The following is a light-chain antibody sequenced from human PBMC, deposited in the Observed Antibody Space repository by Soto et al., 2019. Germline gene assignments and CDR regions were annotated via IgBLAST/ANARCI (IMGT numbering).Light chain of an antibody. J-gene: IGLJ2*01. Sequence: QLVLTQSPSASASLGASVKLTCTLTSGHSSYAIAWHQQQPEKAPRYLMKLNSDGSHYRGDGIPDRFSGSSSGAERYLTISSLQSEDDADYYCQTWGTGKGVFGGGTKLTVL. CDR3: QTWGTGKGV. V-gene: IGLV4-69*01. CDR1: SGHSSYA. CDR2: LNSDGSH.